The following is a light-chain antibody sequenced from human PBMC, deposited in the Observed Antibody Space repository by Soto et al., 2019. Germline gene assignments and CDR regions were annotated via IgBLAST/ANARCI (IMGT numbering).Light chain of an antibody. CDR1: ESVTSF. CDR2: DAS. J-gene: IGKJ1*01. V-gene: IGKV3-11*01. CDR3: QQRYVSPRT. Sequence: EIVLTQSPATLSLSPGERATLSCRASESVTSFLAWYQQKPGQAPRLLIYDASNRATGISARFSGSGSGTNFTLTISSLEPEDIAVYYCQQRYVSPRTFGQGTRWIS.